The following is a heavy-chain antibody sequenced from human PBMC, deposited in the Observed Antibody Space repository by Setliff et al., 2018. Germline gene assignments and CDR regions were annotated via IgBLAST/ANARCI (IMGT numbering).Heavy chain of an antibody. D-gene: IGHD3-3*01. Sequence: ASVKVSCKASGYTFTSYYMHWVRQAPGQGLEWMGIINPSGGSTSYAQKFQGRVTITADESTSTAYMELSSLRSEDTAVYYCARHGLQFLEWLSAFDYWGQGTLVTVSS. CDR2: INPSGGST. V-gene: IGHV1-46*01. CDR1: GYTFTSYY. CDR3: ARHGLQFLEWLSAFDY. J-gene: IGHJ4*02.